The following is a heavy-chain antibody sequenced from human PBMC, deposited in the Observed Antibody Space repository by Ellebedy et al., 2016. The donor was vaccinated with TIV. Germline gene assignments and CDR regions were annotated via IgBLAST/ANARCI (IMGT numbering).Heavy chain of an antibody. Sequence: GGSLRLXXAASGFTFTSYGMHWIRQAPGKGLEWVAFISSGSAYIYYADSLRGRFTVSRDDAANSVFLEMNSLRAEDTAVYYCARFGDYVWDLKTDFWGQGTLVTVSS. CDR2: ISSGSAYI. D-gene: IGHD4-17*01. J-gene: IGHJ4*02. CDR1: GFTFTSYG. CDR3: ARFGDYVWDLKTDF. V-gene: IGHV3-21*01.